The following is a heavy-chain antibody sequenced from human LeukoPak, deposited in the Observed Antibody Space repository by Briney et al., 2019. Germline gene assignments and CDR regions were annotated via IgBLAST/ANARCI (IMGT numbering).Heavy chain of an antibody. CDR3: ARSYYYGSGIHAFDI. CDR2: INSDESST. Sequence: GGSLRLSCAASGISFSDFWMHWVRQAPGKGLVWVSRINSDESSTSYADPVRGRFTISRDNAKNTLFLQMNSLRAEDTAVYYCARSYYYGSGIHAFDIWGQGTMVIVSS. V-gene: IGHV3-74*01. CDR1: GISFSDFW. D-gene: IGHD3-10*01. J-gene: IGHJ3*02.